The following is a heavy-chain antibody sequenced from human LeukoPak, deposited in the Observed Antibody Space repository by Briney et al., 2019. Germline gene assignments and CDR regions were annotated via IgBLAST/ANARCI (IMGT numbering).Heavy chain of an antibody. CDR1: GGSISSSSYY. D-gene: IGHD1-26*01. V-gene: IGHV4-39*01. Sequence: SETLSLTCTVSGGSISSSSYYWSWIRQPPGKGLEWIGSIYYSGSTYYNPSLKSRVTISVDTSKNQFSLKLSSVTAADTAVYYCARGYSGSYLNYYYYYGMDVWGQGTTVTVSS. CDR2: IYYSGST. CDR3: ARGYSGSYLNYYYYYGMDV. J-gene: IGHJ6*02.